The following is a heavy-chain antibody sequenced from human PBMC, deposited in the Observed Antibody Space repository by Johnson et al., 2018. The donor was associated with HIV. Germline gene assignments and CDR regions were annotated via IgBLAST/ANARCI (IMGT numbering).Heavy chain of an antibody. J-gene: IGHJ3*02. V-gene: IGHV3-9*01. CDR3: AKEQYYPDDAFDI. CDR2: ISWNSGSI. Sequence: VQLVESGGGLVQPGRSLRLSCAASGFTFDDYAMHWVRQAPGKGLEWVSGISWNSGSIGYADSVKGRFTISRDNAKNSLYLQMNSLRAEDTALYYCAKEQYYPDDAFDIWGQGTMVTVSS. CDR1: GFTFDDYA. D-gene: IGHD2/OR15-2a*01.